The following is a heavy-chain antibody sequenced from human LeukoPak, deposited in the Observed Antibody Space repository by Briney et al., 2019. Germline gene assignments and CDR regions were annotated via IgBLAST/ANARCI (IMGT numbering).Heavy chain of an antibody. D-gene: IGHD6-13*01. CDR3: AGGRYSSSWYVRRRSYNWFDP. CDR2: INHSGST. Sequence: SETLSLTCAVYGGSFSGYYWSWIRQPPGKGLEWIGEINHSGSTNYNPSLKSRVTISVDTSKNQFSLKLSSVTAADTAVYYCAGGRYSSSWYVRRRSYNWFDPWGQGTLVTVSP. J-gene: IGHJ5*02. V-gene: IGHV4-34*01. CDR1: GGSFSGYY.